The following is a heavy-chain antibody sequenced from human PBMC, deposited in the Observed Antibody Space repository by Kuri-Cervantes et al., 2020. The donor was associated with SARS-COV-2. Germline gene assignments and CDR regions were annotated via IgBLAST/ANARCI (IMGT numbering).Heavy chain of an antibody. CDR1: GFTFSSYA. Sequence: GGSLRLSCAASGFTFSSYAMSWVRQAPGKGLEWVSAISGSGGSTYYADSVKGRFTISRDNSKNTLYLQMNSLRAEDTAVYYCAKDAEQWLVPERNWFDPWGQGTLVTVSS. V-gene: IGHV3-23*01. CDR2: ISGSGGST. D-gene: IGHD6-19*01. CDR3: AKDAEQWLVPERNWFDP. J-gene: IGHJ5*02.